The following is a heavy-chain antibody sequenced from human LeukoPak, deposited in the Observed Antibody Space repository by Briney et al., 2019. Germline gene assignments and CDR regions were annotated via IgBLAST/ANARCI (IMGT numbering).Heavy chain of an antibody. Sequence: WVRQTPEKGLEWVSVISDNGDITKYADSVRGRFTMSRDNSKNTLFLQMNTLRADDTALYYCAKKSGPGTDPLDCWGQGTLVTVSS. J-gene: IGHJ4*02. CDR3: AKKSGPGTDPLDC. D-gene: IGHD3-10*01. V-gene: IGHV3-23*01. CDR2: ISDNGDIT.